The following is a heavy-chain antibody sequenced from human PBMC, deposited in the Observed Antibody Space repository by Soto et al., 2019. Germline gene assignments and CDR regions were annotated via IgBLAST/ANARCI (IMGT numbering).Heavy chain of an antibody. V-gene: IGHV1-69*02. CDR1: GGTFSSYT. J-gene: IGHJ6*02. CDR2: IIPILGIA. CDR3: ARGGSGRYYYYYYCMDV. D-gene: IGHD2-15*01. Sequence: QVQLVQSGAEVKKPGSSVKVSCKASGGTFSSYTISWVRQAPGQGLEWMGRIIPILGIANYAQKFQGRVTITGDNSTSPADLELSSLKSEDTAVYYCARGGSGRYYYYYYCMDVWGQGTTVTVSS.